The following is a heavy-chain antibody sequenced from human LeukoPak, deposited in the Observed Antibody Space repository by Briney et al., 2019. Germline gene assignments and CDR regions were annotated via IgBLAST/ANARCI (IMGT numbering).Heavy chain of an antibody. V-gene: IGHV4-39*01. J-gene: IGHJ4*02. CDR1: GGSISSSSYY. CDR2: IYYSGST. D-gene: IGHD2-2*01. Sequence: SETPSLTCTVSGGSISSSSYYWGWVRQPPGKGLEWIVSIYYSGSTYYNPSLKSRVTISVDTSKNQFSLKLSSVTAADTAVYFCSTHPPTHYCSSTSCYGGGGFDYWGQGTLVTVSS. CDR3: STHPPTHYCSSTSCYGGGGFDY.